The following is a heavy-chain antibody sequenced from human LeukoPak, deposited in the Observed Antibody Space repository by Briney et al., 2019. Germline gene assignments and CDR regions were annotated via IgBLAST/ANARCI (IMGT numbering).Heavy chain of an antibody. CDR2: IRYDGSNK. J-gene: IGHJ3*02. V-gene: IGHV3-30*02. CDR3: ARDSAWFGELFSAFDI. D-gene: IGHD3-10*01. CDR1: GFTFSSYG. Sequence: GGSLRLSCAASGFTFSSYGMHWVRQAPGKGLEWVAFIRYDGSNKYYADSVKGRFTISRDNSKNTLYLQMNSLRAEDTAVYYCARDSAWFGELFSAFDIWAKGQWSPSLQ.